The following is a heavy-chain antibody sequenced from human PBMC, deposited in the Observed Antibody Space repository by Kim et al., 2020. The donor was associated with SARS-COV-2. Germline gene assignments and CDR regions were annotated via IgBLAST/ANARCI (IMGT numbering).Heavy chain of an antibody. Sequence: ASVKVSCKASGYTFTTYAMNWVRQAPGQGLEWMGWINTNTGNPMYAQGFTGRFVFSLDTSVSTAYLQISSLKPEDTAVYYCARNDDRGCGGDCSPVDYWGQGTLVTVSS. CDR3: ARNDDRGCGGDCSPVDY. V-gene: IGHV7-4-1*02. D-gene: IGHD2-21*01. CDR1: GYTFTTYA. CDR2: INTNTGNP. J-gene: IGHJ4*02.